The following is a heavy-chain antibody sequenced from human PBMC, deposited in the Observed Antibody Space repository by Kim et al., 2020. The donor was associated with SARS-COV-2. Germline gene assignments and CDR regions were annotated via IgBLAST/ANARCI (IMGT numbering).Heavy chain of an antibody. V-gene: IGHV3-23*01. J-gene: IGHJ4*02. CDR3: AKRQVMITFGGVIDQYYFDY. Sequence: GGSLRLSCAASGFTFSSYAMSWVRQAPGKGLEWVSAISGSGGSTYYADSVKGRFTISRDNSKNTLYLQMNSLRAEDTAVYYCAKRQVMITFGGVIDQYYFDYWGQGTLVTVSS. CDR2: ISGSGGST. D-gene: IGHD3-16*02. CDR1: GFTFSSYA.